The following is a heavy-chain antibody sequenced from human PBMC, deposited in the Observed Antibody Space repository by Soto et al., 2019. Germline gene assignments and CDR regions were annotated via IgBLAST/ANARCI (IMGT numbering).Heavy chain of an antibody. CDR1: GLTFSSYA. Sequence: GGSLRLSCAASGLTFSSYAMSWVRRAPGKGLEWVSAIGGSGGSTYYADSVKGRFTISRDNSKNTLYLQMNSLRAEDTAVYYCAKAQARWFGELLPNYYYYGMDVWGQGTTVTVSS. CDR2: IGGSGGST. V-gene: IGHV3-23*01. J-gene: IGHJ6*02. D-gene: IGHD3-10*01. CDR3: AKAQARWFGELLPNYYYYGMDV.